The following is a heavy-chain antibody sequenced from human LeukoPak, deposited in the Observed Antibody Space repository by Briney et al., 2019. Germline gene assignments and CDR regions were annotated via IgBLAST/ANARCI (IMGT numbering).Heavy chain of an antibody. Sequence: GGSLRLSCAASGFTFSNYNMNWVRQTPGKGLEWVSSISSNSSYINYADSVKGRFTISRDTAKNSLYMQMNSLRAEDTAVYYCSRNVRGYYYDSHRWGQGTLVTVSS. V-gene: IGHV3-21*01. CDR1: GFTFSNYN. CDR2: ISSNSSYI. CDR3: SRNVRGYYYDSHR. D-gene: IGHD3-22*01. J-gene: IGHJ4*02.